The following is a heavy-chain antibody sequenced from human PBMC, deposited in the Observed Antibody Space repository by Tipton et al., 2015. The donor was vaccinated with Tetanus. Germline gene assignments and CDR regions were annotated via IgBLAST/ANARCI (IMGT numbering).Heavy chain of an antibody. V-gene: IGHV3-33*01. D-gene: IGHD2-15*01. Sequence: SLRLSCAASGFIFSSYGIHWVRQAPGKGLEWVAVSWYDGTDKYYADSVKGRFTISRDISKHTLYLQMNSLRAEDTAVYYCAREADCSGGSCFSGDFDNWGQGTQVTVSS. CDR2: SWYDGTDK. J-gene: IGHJ4*02. CDR1: GFIFSSYG. CDR3: AREADCSGGSCFSGDFDN.